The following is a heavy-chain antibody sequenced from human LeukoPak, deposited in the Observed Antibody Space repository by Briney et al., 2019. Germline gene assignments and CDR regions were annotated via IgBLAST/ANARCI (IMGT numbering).Heavy chain of an antibody. CDR2: IYTSGST. J-gene: IGHJ3*02. D-gene: IGHD1/OR15-1a*01. CDR1: GGSISTYY. CDR3: ARGTVPNAFDI. V-gene: IGHV4-4*07. Sequence: PSETLSLTCTVSGGSISTYYWGWIRQPAGKGLEWIGRIYTSGSTNYNPSLKSRVTMSVDTSRNQFSLKLSSVTAADTAVYFCARGTVPNAFDIWGQGTMVTVS.